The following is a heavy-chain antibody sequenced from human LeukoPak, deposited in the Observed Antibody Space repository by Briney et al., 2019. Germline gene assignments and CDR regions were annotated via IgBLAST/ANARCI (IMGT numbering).Heavy chain of an antibody. V-gene: IGHV4-34*01. CDR1: GGSFSGYY. CDR3: ARWEGGSYYDFDY. Sequence: PSETLSLTCAVYGGSFSGYYRSWIRQPPGKGLEWIGEINHSGGTNYNPSLKSRVTISVDTSKNQFSLKLSSVTAADTAVYYCARWEGGSYYDFDYWGQGTLVTVSS. D-gene: IGHD1-26*01. J-gene: IGHJ4*02. CDR2: INHSGGT.